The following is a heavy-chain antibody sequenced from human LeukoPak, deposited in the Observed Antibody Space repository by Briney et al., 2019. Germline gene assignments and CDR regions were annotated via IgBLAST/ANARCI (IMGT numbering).Heavy chain of an antibody. D-gene: IGHD2-15*01. CDR3: ALRYCSGGSCSGSGFDP. Sequence: PSETLSLTCAVYGGSFSGYYWSWIRQPPGKGLEWIGEINHSGSTNYNPSLKSRVTISVYTSKNQFSLKLSSVTAADTAVYYCALRYCSGGSCSGSGFDPWGQGTLVTVSS. CDR2: INHSGST. CDR1: GGSFSGYY. V-gene: IGHV4-34*01. J-gene: IGHJ5*02.